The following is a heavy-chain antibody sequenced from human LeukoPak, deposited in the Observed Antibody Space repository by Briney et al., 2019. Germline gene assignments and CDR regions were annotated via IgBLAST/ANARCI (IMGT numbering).Heavy chain of an antibody. CDR2: IIPIFGTA. J-gene: IGHJ1*01. CDR3: AREGYSSSFQH. CDR1: GGTFNSYA. Sequence: ASVKVSCKASGGTFNSYAISWVRQAPGQGLEWMGGIIPIFGTANYAQKFQGRVTLTTDESTSTAYMELSSLRSEDTAVYYCAREGYSSSFQHWGRGTLVTVSS. D-gene: IGHD6-13*01. V-gene: IGHV1-69*05.